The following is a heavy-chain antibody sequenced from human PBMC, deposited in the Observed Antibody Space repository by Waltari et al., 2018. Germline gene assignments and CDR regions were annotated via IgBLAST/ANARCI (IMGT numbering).Heavy chain of an antibody. V-gene: IGHV1-3*01. CDR1: GYTFTSYA. CDR2: INAGNGNT. D-gene: IGHD3-10*01. J-gene: IGHJ4*02. CDR3: ARFRGTMVQGVIPTNYFDY. Sequence: QVQLVQSGAEVKKPGASVKVSCKASGYTFTSYAMHWVRQAPGQRLEWMGWINAGNGNTKYSQKFQGRVTITRDTSASTAYMELSSLRSEDTAVYYCARFRGTMVQGVIPTNYFDYWGQGTLVTVSS.